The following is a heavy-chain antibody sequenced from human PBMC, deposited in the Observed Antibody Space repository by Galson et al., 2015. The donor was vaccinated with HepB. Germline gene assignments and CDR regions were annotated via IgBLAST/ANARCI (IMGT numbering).Heavy chain of an antibody. V-gene: IGHV1-2*04. Sequence: SVKVSCKASGYTFTGYYMHWVRQAPGQGLEWMGWINPNSGGTNYAQKFQGWVTMTRDTSISTAYMELSRLRSDDTAVYYCAREYCGGDCYRGYFDYWGQGTLVTVSS. CDR1: GYTFTGYY. CDR3: AREYCGGDCYRGYFDY. D-gene: IGHD2-21*02. J-gene: IGHJ4*02. CDR2: INPNSGGT.